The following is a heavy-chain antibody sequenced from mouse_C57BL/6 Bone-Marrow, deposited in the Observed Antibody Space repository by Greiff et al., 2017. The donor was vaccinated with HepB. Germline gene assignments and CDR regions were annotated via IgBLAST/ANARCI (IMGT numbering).Heavy chain of an antibody. CDR1: GYTFTDYN. Sequence: EVQLVESGPELVKPGASVKIPCKASGYTFTDYNMDWVKQSHGKSLEWIGDINPNNGGTIYNQKFKGKATLTVDKSSSTAYMELRSLTSEDTAVYYCARGDYDGGFDYWGQGTTLTVSS. CDR3: ARGDYDGGFDY. D-gene: IGHD2-4*01. CDR2: INPNNGGT. J-gene: IGHJ2*01. V-gene: IGHV1-18*01.